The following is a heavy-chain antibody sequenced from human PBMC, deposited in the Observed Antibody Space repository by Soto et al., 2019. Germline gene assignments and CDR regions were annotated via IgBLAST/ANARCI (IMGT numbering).Heavy chain of an antibody. CDR2: INPNSGGT. CDR3: TRVHNQYCYDSSGYSHFDY. D-gene: IGHD3-22*01. CDR1: GYTFTGYY. J-gene: IGHJ4*02. Sequence: ASVKVSCKASGYTFTGYYMHWVRQAPGQGLEWMGWINPNSGGTNYAQKFQGWVTMTRDTSISTAYMELSRLRTDDTAVYYCTRVHNQYCYDSSGYSHFDYWGQGTLVTVSS. V-gene: IGHV1-2*04.